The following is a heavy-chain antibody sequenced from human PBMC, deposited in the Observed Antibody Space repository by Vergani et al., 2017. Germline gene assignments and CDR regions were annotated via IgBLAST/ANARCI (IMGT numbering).Heavy chain of an antibody. CDR2: IDPSDSYT. J-gene: IGHJ5*02. CDR3: ARHLYDILTGYYNWFDP. D-gene: IGHD3-9*01. CDR1: GYSFTSYW. Sequence: EVQLVQSGAEVKKPGESLRISCKGSGYSFTSYWISWVRQMPGKGLEWMGRIDPSDSYTNYSPSFQGHVTIAADKSISTAYLQWSSLKASDTGMFYCARHLYDILTGYYNWFDPWGQGTLVTVSS. V-gene: IGHV5-10-1*03.